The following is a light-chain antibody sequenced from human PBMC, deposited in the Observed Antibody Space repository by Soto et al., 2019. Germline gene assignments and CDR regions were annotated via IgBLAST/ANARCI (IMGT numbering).Light chain of an antibody. Sequence: QSVLTQPPSASGSPGQSVTISCTGTSSDVGGYNYVSWYQQHPGKAPKVMIYEVSKRPSGVPDRFSGSKSGNTASLTVSGXXXXXXADYYCSSYAGSNLVFGGGTKLTVL. CDR3: SSYAGSNLV. CDR1: SSDVGGYNY. V-gene: IGLV2-8*01. J-gene: IGLJ2*01. CDR2: EVS.